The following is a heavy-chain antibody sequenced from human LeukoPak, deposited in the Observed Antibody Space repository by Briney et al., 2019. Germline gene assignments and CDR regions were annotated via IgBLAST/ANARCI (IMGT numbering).Heavy chain of an antibody. D-gene: IGHD6-19*01. CDR2: INHSGSGST. V-gene: IGHV4-34*01. J-gene: IGHJ3*02. Sequence: PSETLSLTCAVYGGSFSGYYWSWIRQPPGKGLEWIGEINHSGSGSTNYNPSLKSRVTVSVDTSKNHFSLKLSSVTAADTAVYYCARAEGNSGRYSAFDIWGQGTMVTVSS. CDR1: GGSFSGYY. CDR3: ARAEGNSGRYSAFDI.